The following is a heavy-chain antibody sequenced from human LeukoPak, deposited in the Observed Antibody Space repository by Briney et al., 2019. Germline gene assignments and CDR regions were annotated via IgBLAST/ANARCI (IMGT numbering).Heavy chain of an antibody. V-gene: IGHV3-74*01. D-gene: IGHD3-10*01. CDR1: GFTFSSYW. CDR2: IISDGSST. CDR3: AREYRGLYFDY. Sequence: GGSLRLSCAASGFTFSSYWMHWVRQAPGKGLVWVSRIISDGSSTSYADSVKGRFTISRDNAKNTLYLQMNSLRAEDTAVYYCAREYRGLYFDYWGQGTLVTVSS. J-gene: IGHJ4*02.